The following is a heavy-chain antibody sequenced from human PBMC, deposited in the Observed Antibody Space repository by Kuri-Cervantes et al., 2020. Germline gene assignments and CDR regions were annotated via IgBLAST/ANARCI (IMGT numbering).Heavy chain of an antibody. D-gene: IGHD6-6*01. J-gene: IGHJ4*02. CDR1: GGSIRTYY. CDR2: VYYSGST. V-gene: IGHV4-59*08. Sequence: SETLSLTCSVSGGSIRTYYWSWIRQPPGKRLEWIGYVYYSGSTNYNPSLKSRVTISLDTSKNQFSLKLSYVTAADTAVYYCARPGPPYSSSGGAFDYWGQGTLVSVSS. CDR3: ARPGPPYSSSGGAFDY.